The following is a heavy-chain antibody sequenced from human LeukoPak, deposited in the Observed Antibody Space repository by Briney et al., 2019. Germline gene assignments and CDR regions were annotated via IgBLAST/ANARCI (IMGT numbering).Heavy chain of an antibody. CDR3: ARRRALLRFLYVHDY. CDR1: GGSFSGYY. V-gene: IGHV4-34*01. J-gene: IGHJ4*02. Sequence: PSETLSLTCAVYGGSFSGYYWCWIRQPPGKGLEWIGEINHSGSTNYNPSLKSRVTISVDTSKNQFSLKLSSVTAADTAVYYCARRRALLRFLYVHDYWGQGTLVTVSS. D-gene: IGHD3-3*01. CDR2: INHSGST.